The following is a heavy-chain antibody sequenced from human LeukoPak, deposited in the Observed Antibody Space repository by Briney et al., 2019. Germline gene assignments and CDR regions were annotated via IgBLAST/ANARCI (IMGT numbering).Heavy chain of an antibody. V-gene: IGHV3-48*01. CDR1: GFTFSSYS. CDR3: ARDQYSRMVAAPFDY. CDR2: ISSSSTI. Sequence: GESLKISCAASGFTFSSYSMNWVRQAPGKGLEWVSYISSSSTIYYADSVKGRFTISRDNAKNSLYLQMNSLRAEDTAVYYCARDQYSRMVAAPFDYWGQGTLVTVSS. D-gene: IGHD2-15*01. J-gene: IGHJ4*02.